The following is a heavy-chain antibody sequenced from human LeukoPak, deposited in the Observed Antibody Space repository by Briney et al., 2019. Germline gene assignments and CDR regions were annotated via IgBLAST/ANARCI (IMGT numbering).Heavy chain of an antibody. CDR2: INAGNGNT. V-gene: IGHV1-3*01. J-gene: IGHJ3*02. CDR1: GYTFTSYA. D-gene: IGHD3-10*01. Sequence: ASVKVSCKASGYTFTSYAMHWVRQAPGQRLEWMGWINAGNGNTKYSQKFQGRVTITRDTSASTAYMELSSLRSEDTAVYYCARSLMVRGVMSHAFDIWGQGTMVTVSS. CDR3: ARSLMVRGVMSHAFDI.